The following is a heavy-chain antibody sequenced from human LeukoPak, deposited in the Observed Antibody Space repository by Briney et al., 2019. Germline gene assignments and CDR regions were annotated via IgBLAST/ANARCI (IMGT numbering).Heavy chain of an antibody. CDR2: FDPEDGET. CDR1: GYTLTELS. D-gene: IGHD3-10*01. J-gene: IGHJ3*02. V-gene: IGHV1-24*01. CDR3: ATEGGGLITMVRGVTKAFDI. Sequence: ASVKVSCKVSGYTLTELSMHWVRQAPGEGLEWMGGFDPEDGETICAQKFQGRVTMTEDTSTDTAYMELSSLRSEDTAVYYCATEGGGLITMVRGVTKAFDIWGQGTMVTVSS.